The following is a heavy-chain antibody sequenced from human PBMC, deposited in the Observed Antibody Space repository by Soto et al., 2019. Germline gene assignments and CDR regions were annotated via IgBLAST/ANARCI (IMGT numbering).Heavy chain of an antibody. D-gene: IGHD5-18*01. J-gene: IGHJ4*02. Sequence: LSLTCAVYGGSFSGYYWSWIRQPPGKGLEWIGEINHSGSTNYNPSLKSRVTISVDTSKNQFSLKLSSVTAADTAVYYCARDSGYSYRTTFDYWGQGTLVTVSS. CDR3: ARDSGYSYRTTFDY. CDR2: INHSGST. CDR1: GGSFSGYY. V-gene: IGHV4-34*01.